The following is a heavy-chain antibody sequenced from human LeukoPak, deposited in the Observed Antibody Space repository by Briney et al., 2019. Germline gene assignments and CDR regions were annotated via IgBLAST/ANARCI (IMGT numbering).Heavy chain of an antibody. D-gene: IGHD3-10*01. CDR1: GGSFSGYY. CDR2: INHSGST. V-gene: IGHV4-34*01. J-gene: IGHJ4*02. CDR3: ARGSKGRITMVRGAPPVFDY. Sequence: SETLSLTCAVYGGSFSGYYWSWIRQPPGKGLEWIGEINHSGSTNYNPSLKSRVTISVDTSKNQFSLKLSSVTAADTAVYYCARGSKGRITMVRGAPPVFDYWGQGTLVTASS.